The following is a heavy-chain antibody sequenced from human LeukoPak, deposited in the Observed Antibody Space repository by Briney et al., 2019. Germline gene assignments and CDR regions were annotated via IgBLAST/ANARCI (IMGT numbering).Heavy chain of an antibody. CDR1: GFTFSDYY. V-gene: IGHV3-11*04. J-gene: IGHJ5*02. Sequence: GGSLRLSCAASGFTFSDYYMSWIRQAPGKGLEWVSYISSSGSTIYYADSVKGRFTISGDNAKNSLYLQMNSLRAEDTAVYYCARDIKIYGDFNWFDPWGQGTLVTVSS. D-gene: IGHD4-17*01. CDR3: ARDIKIYGDFNWFDP. CDR2: ISSSGSTI.